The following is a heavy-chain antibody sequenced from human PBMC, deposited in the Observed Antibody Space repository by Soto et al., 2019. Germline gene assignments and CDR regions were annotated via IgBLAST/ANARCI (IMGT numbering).Heavy chain of an antibody. CDR2: INPNSGGT. Sequence: ASVKVSCKASGYTFTGYYMHWVRQAPRQGLEWMGWINPNSGGTNYAQKFQGWVTMTRDTSISTAYMELSRLRSDDTAVYYCARDLGSYYYDSSGYKPRHYGMDVWGQGTTVTVSS. V-gene: IGHV1-2*04. CDR3: ARDLGSYYYDSSGYKPRHYGMDV. CDR1: GYTFTGYY. J-gene: IGHJ6*02. D-gene: IGHD3-22*01.